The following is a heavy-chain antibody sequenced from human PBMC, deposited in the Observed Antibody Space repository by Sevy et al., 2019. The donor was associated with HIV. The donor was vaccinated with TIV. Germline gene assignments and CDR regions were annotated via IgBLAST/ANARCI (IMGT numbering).Heavy chain of an antibody. J-gene: IGHJ3*02. CDR1: GGSISSSSYY. CDR2: IYYSGST. Sequence: SETLSLTCTVSGGSISSSSYYWGWIRQPPGKGLEWIGSIYYSGSTYYNPSLKSRVTISVDTSKNQFSLKLSSVTAADTAVYYCARHPYAGSAFDIWGQGTMVIVSS. D-gene: IGHD3-10*01. CDR3: ARHPYAGSAFDI. V-gene: IGHV4-39*01.